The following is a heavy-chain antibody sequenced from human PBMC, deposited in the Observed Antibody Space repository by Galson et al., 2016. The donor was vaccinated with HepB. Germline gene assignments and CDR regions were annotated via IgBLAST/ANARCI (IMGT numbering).Heavy chain of an antibody. CDR1: GFTFSNYW. J-gene: IGHJ2*01. CDR2: IKQDESEK. Sequence: SLRLSCAASGFTFSNYWMTWVRQAPGKGLEWVANIKQDESEKYYVDSVKGRFTISRDNAKKSLFLQMNSLTVEDTAVYYGARDSNLEWLFPFGWYFDLWGRGTLVTVSS. D-gene: IGHD3-3*01. V-gene: IGHV3-7*03. CDR3: ARDSNLEWLFPFGWYFDL.